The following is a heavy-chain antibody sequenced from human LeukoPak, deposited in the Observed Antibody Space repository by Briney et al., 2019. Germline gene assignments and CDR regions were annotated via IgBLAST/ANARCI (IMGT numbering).Heavy chain of an antibody. CDR3: ARRWNYGRNYYIDV. D-gene: IGHD1-7*01. CDR1: GGSFSNYY. V-gene: IGHV4-34*01. Sequence: SETLSLTCAVYGGSFSNYYWSGIRQPPGKGLEWIGEINDSGRTNYNPSLMSRVTVSVDTSKKQFSLRLTSVTATDTAVYYCARRWNYGRNYYIDVWGKGATVSVSS. CDR2: INDSGRT. J-gene: IGHJ6*03.